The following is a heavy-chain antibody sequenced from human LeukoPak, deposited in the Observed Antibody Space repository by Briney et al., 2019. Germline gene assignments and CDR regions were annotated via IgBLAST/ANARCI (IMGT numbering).Heavy chain of an antibody. D-gene: IGHD2-15*01. CDR2: IKQDGSQK. J-gene: IGHJ5*02. CDR3: ARRDCDGIKCRGSNWFDP. CDR1: GYTFSMYW. Sequence: PGGSLRLSCVASGYTFSMYWMTWFRQAPGKGLEWVANIKQDGSQKNYVDSVKGRFSISRDNAKKSLYLQMNSLRDEDTAVYYCARRDCDGIKCRGSNWFDPWGQGTLVTVSS. V-gene: IGHV3-7*01.